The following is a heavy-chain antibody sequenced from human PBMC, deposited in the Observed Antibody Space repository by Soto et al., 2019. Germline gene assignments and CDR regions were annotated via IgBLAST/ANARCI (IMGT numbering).Heavy chain of an antibody. CDR1: GGTFSTYV. J-gene: IGHJ4*02. D-gene: IGHD6-19*01. CDR3: ARENNIGWSFDY. V-gene: IGHV1-69*06. CDR2: IIPIFGTA. Sequence: QVQLVQSGAEVKKPGSSVKVSCKASGGTFSTYVISWVRQAPGQGLEWMGGIIPIFGTANYAPKFQGRVTFTADKSTSTAYMELSSLRSEDTAVYYCARENNIGWSFDYWGQGTLVTVSS.